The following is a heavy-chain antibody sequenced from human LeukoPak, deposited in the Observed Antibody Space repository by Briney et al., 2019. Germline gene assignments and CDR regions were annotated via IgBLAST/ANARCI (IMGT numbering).Heavy chain of an antibody. D-gene: IGHD2-2*01. CDR2: IYTSGST. V-gene: IGHV4-61*02. CDR1: GGSISSGSYY. CDR3: AGSSTSDGYYYYYMDV. J-gene: IGHJ6*03. Sequence: SQTLSLTCTVSGGSISSGSYYWSWIRQPAGKGLEWIGRIYTSGSTNYNPSLKSRVTISVDTSKNQFSLKLSSVTAADTAVYYCAGSSTSDGYYYYYMDVWGKGTTVTVSS.